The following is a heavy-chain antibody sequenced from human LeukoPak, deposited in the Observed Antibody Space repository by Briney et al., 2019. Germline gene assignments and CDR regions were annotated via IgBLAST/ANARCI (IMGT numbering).Heavy chain of an antibody. V-gene: IGHV4-4*07. J-gene: IGHJ4*02. CDR3: ASSYSGNYYVFDY. Sequence: PSETLSLTCTVSGVSISSYYWSWIRQPARKGLEWIGRIHTSGSTNYNPSLKSRVTMSLDTSNNQFSLKLSSVTAADTAVYYCASSYSGNYYVFDYWGQGTLVTVSS. D-gene: IGHD1-26*01. CDR1: GVSISSYY. CDR2: IHTSGST.